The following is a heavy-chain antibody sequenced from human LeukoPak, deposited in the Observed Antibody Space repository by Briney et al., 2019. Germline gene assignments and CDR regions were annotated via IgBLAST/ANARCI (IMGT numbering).Heavy chain of an antibody. Sequence: SQTLSLLCAISGDSVSSNSAAWDWFRQSPSRGLEWLGRTYYRSRWYNDYAVSVKSRITINPDTSKNQFSLQLNSETPEDTAVYYCARFNSSSKRFDPWGQGTLVTVSS. CDR1: GDSVSSNSAA. J-gene: IGHJ5*02. CDR2: TYYRSRWYN. V-gene: IGHV6-1*01. CDR3: ARFNSSSKRFDP. D-gene: IGHD6-6*01.